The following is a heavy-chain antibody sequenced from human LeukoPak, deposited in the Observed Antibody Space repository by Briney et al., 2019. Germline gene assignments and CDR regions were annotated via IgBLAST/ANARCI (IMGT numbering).Heavy chain of an antibody. CDR2: INPNTGGT. CDR1: GFTFTDYY. Sequence: ASVKVSCKASGFTFTDYYMHWVRHAPGQGLEWMGWINPNTGGTDYAQNFQGRVTLTRDTSMTTAYMDLSRLTSDDTAVYYCAPGGTGTTTTFFDYWGQGTLVTVSS. J-gene: IGHJ4*02. V-gene: IGHV1-2*02. D-gene: IGHD1-1*01. CDR3: APGGTGTTTTFFDY.